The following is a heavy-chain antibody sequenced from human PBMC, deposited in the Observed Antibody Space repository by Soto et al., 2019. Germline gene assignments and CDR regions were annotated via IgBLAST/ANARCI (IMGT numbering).Heavy chain of an antibody. CDR1: GFTFSSYA. D-gene: IGHD2-15*01. CDR3: AKNQGAYCSGGSCYVDY. J-gene: IGHJ4*02. Sequence: GGSLRLSCAASGFTFSSYAMSWVRQAPGKGLEWVSVISGSGGNTYYADSVKGRFTISRDTSKNTLYLQMNSLRAEDTAVYYCAKNQGAYCSGGSCYVDYWGQGTLVTVSS. V-gene: IGHV3-23*01. CDR2: ISGSGGNT.